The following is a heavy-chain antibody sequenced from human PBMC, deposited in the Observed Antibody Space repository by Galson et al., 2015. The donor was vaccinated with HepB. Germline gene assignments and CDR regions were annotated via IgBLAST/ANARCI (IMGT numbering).Heavy chain of an antibody. J-gene: IGHJ4*02. CDR2: ISSSSSYI. Sequence: SLRLSCAASGFTFSSYSMNWVRQAPGKGLEWVSSISSSSSYIYYADSVKGRFTISRDDAKNSLYLQMNRLRAEDTAVYYCARDPGYCTNGECQARPFDYWGQGTLVTVSS. CDR1: GFTFSSYS. V-gene: IGHV3-21*01. CDR3: ARDPGYCTNGECQARPFDY. D-gene: IGHD2-8*01.